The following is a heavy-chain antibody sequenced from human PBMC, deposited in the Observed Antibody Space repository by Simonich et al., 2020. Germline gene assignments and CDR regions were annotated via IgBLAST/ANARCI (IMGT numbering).Heavy chain of an antibody. CDR2: IKQDGRGK. CDR1: GFTFSSYW. D-gene: IGHD7-27*01. Sequence: EVQLVESGGGLVQPGGSLRLSCAASGFTFSSYWMSWVRQAPGKGLGWVANIKQDGRGKYYVASVKGRFTTSRDNAKNSLYLKMNSLGAEDTAVYYCARDGLGTAYYYYMDVWGKGTTVTVSS. CDR3: ARDGLGTAYYYYMDV. J-gene: IGHJ6*03. V-gene: IGHV3-7*01.